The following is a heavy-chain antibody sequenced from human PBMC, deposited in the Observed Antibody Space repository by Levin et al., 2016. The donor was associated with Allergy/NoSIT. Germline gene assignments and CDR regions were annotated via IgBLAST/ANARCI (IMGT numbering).Heavy chain of an antibody. Sequence: WIRQPPGKGLEWVAVISYDGSNKYYADSVKGRFTISRDNSKNTLYLQMNSLRAEDTAVYYCARDHLYYGDYPPLGYFDYWGQGTLVTVSS. CDR2: ISYDGSNK. CDR3: ARDHLYYGDYPPLGYFDY. D-gene: IGHD4-17*01. V-gene: IGHV3-30-3*01. J-gene: IGHJ4*02.